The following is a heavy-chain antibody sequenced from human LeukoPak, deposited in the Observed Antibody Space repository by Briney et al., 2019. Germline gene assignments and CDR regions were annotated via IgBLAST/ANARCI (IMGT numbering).Heavy chain of an antibody. Sequence: PSETLPLTCTVSGGSISSYYWSWIRQPPGKGLEWIGYIYYSGSTNYNPSLKSRVTISVDTSKNQFSLKLSSVTAADTAVYYCARGSSGWYEVDYWGQGTLVTVSS. CDR1: GGSISSYY. V-gene: IGHV4-59*01. J-gene: IGHJ4*02. CDR2: IYYSGST. CDR3: ARGSSGWYEVDY. D-gene: IGHD6-19*01.